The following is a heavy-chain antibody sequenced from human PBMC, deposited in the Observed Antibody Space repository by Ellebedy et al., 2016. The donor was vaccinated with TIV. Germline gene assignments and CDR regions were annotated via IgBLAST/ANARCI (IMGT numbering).Heavy chain of an antibody. D-gene: IGHD1-7*01. CDR2: IGSKGYGGTT. CDR3: TREAANWNYPYYYYNGMDV. J-gene: IGHJ6*02. CDR1: GFTFGDFA. V-gene: IGHV3-49*04. Sequence: GGSLRLXXTASGFTFGDFAISWVRQAPGKGLEWVGFIGSKGYGGTTQYAASVKGRFTISRDDSKSIAYLQMNSLKTEDTALYYCTREAANWNYPYYYYNGMDVWGQGTTVTVPS.